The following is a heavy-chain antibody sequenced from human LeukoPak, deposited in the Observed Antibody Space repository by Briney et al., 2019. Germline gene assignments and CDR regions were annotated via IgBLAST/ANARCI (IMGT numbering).Heavy chain of an antibody. J-gene: IGHJ4*02. CDR3: AKLKQWQPQRYFFEY. CDR2: FSGTSTN. V-gene: IGHV3-23*01. Sequence: GGSLRLSCAASGFTFSSYAMSWVRQAPGEGLEWVSTFSGTSTNSYADAVKGRVTISRDNSKNTLYLQMNSLRAEDTAVYYCAKLKQWQPQRYFFEYWGQGALVTVAS. CDR1: GFTFSSYA. D-gene: IGHD6-19*01.